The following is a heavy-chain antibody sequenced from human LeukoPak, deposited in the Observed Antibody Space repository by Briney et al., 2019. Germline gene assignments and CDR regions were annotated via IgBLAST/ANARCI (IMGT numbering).Heavy chain of an antibody. CDR3: ARDADIVVASEPYFDY. V-gene: IGHV4-4*07. J-gene: IGHJ4*02. CDR1: GGSISSYY. CDR2: IYTSGST. D-gene: IGHD2-2*01. Sequence: SETLSLTCTVSGGSISSYYWSWIRQPAGKGLEWIGRIYTSGSTNYNPSLKSRVTMSVDTSKNQFSLKLSSVTAADTDVYYCARDADIVVASEPYFDYWGQGTLVTVSS.